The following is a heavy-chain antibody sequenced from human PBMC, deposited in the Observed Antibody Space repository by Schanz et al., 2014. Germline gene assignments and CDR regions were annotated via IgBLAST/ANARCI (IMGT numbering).Heavy chain of an antibody. CDR3: VRVPSRDVSFDL. CDR1: GGTFNSYT. D-gene: IGHD3-16*01. V-gene: IGHV1-69*02. J-gene: IGHJ2*01. CDR2: IIPILGIA. Sequence: QVHLVQSGAEVKKPGSSVKVSCKASGGTFNSYTINWVRQAPGQGLEWMGRIIPILGIANYAQKFQGRVTITADRSTSTAYMDLRSLRSDDTAHYYCVRVPSRDVSFDLWGRGTLVTVSS.